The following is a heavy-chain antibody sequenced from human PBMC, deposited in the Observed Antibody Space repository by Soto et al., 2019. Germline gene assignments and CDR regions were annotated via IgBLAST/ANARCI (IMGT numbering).Heavy chain of an antibody. CDR1: GDSISSGNKY. Sequence: SETLSLTCTVSGDSISSGNKYWSWIRQAPGKGLEWIGYIFSSGTTYYNPSLKSRLTMSLDTSQNQFSLRLASVIDADSAVYYCARVPSPFDYYYAMDVWGQGTTVTVSS. D-gene: IGHD3-16*01. CDR2: IFSSGTT. V-gene: IGHV4-30-4*01. CDR3: ARVPSPFDYYYAMDV. J-gene: IGHJ6*02.